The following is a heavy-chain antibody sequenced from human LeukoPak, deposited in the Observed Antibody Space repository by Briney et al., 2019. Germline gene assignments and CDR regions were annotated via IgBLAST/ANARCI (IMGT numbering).Heavy chain of an antibody. J-gene: IGHJ4*02. CDR1: GFTFSSYV. V-gene: IGHV3-23*01. CDR3: AKGGYCSNGLCCTDFDY. CDR2: ISGSGGST. D-gene: IGHD2-8*01. Sequence: GGSLRLSCAASGFTFSSYVMSWVRQAPGKGLEWVSAISGSGGSTYYADSVKGRFTISRDNSKNTLYLQMNSLRAEDTAVFYCAKGGYCSNGLCCTDFDYWGQGILVTVSS.